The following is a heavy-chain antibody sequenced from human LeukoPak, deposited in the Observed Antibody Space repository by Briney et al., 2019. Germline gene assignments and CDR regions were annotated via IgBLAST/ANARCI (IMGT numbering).Heavy chain of an antibody. CDR3: ARRAGAYSHPYDY. CDR1: GFTFSSYW. J-gene: IGHJ4*02. CDR2: IYSGST. V-gene: IGHV3-53*01. Sequence: GGSLRLSCAASGFTFSSYWMTWVRQAPGKGLEWVSFIYSGSTHYSDSVKGRFTISRDNSKNTLYLQMNSLRAEDTAVYYCARRAGAYSHPYDYWGQGTLVTVSS. D-gene: IGHD4/OR15-4a*01.